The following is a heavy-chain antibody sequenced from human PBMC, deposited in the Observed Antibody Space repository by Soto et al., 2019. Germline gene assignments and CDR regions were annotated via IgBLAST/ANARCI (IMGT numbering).Heavy chain of an antibody. CDR3: AHRRVCSSTRCSSHGMDV. CDR1: GFSLSTSGVG. J-gene: IGHJ6*02. CDR2: IYWNDDK. D-gene: IGHD2-2*01. Sequence: ESGPTLVNPTQTLTLTCTFSGFSLSTSGVGVGWIRQPPGKALEWLALIYWNDDKRYSPSLKSRLTITKDTSKNQVVLTMTNMDPVDTATYYCAHRRVCSSTRCSSHGMDVWGQGTTVTVSS. V-gene: IGHV2-5*01.